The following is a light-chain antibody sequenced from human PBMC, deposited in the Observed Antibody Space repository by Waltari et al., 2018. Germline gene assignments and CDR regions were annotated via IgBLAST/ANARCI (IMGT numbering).Light chain of an antibody. CDR1: QSIRSN. CDR3: QQYDNWLGT. CDR2: GAS. J-gene: IGKJ1*01. V-gene: IGKV3-15*01. Sequence: IVMTQSPATLSVFPGDRATLSCRASQSIRSNLAWYQHKPGQAPRLLIYGASTRATGIPARFSGIGSGTEFTLTISSLQSEDFAVYFCQQYDNWLGTFGQGTKVEIK.